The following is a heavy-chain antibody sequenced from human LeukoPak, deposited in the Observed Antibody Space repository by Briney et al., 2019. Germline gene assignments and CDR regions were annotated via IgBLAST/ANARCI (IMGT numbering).Heavy chain of an antibody. CDR2: IYYSGST. D-gene: IGHD4-17*01. J-gene: IGHJ1*01. Sequence: SETLSLTCTVSGGSISSSSYSWGWIRQPPGKGLEWIGSIYYSGSTYYNPSLKSRVTISVDTSKNQFSLKLSSVTAADNAVYYCATPAYGDYHQRESSQHGAKATLVTFSS. CDR1: GGSISSSSYS. V-gene: IGHV4-39*01. CDR3: ATPAYGDYHQRESSQH.